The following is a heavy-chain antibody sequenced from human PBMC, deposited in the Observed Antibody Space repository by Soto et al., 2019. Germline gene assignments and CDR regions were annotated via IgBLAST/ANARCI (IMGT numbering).Heavy chain of an antibody. CDR1: GYTFISHG. CDR3: ARVSSSIVVVPDYGMDV. V-gene: IGHV1-18*04. CDR2: ISGKNGNT. D-gene: IGHD2-15*01. Sequence: QVQLVQSGVEVKKPGASVKVSCKASGYTFISHGISWVRQAPGQGLEWMGWISGKNGNTNYAQKLQGSVTLTTDTSTRTASMELRSLRSDDTAVYYCARVSSSIVVVPDYGMDVWGQGTTVTVSS. J-gene: IGHJ6*02.